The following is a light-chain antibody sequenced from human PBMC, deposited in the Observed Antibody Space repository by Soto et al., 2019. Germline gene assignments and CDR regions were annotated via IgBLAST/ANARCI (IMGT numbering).Light chain of an antibody. Sequence: QSALTQPASVSGSPGQSITISCTGTSSDVGSYNLVSWYQQHPGKAPKLMIYEDNKRPSGVSNRFSVSKSGYTASLTISGLQAEDEADYYCCSYARTCTYVFGSGTKVTVL. CDR1: SSDVGSYNL. CDR2: EDN. CDR3: CSYARTCTYV. V-gene: IGLV2-23*01. J-gene: IGLJ1*01.